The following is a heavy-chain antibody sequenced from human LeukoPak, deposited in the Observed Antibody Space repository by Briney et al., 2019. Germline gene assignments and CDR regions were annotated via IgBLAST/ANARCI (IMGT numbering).Heavy chain of an antibody. D-gene: IGHD5-18*01. CDR3: AREEDTAMVTDWFDP. CDR1: GYTFTGSY. Sequence: ASVTVSCKSSGYTFTGSYMHWVRQAPAQGREWMGRINTNSGGTNYAQKFQVRVTMTRDTSIITVYMELTRLRSDDTAVYYCAREEDTAMVTDWFDPWGQGTLVTVSS. CDR2: INTNSGGT. J-gene: IGHJ5*02. V-gene: IGHV1-2*06.